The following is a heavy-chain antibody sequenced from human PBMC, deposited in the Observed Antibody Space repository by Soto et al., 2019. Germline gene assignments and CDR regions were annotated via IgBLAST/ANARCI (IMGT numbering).Heavy chain of an antibody. CDR1: GFTFDDYA. Sequence: EVQLVESGGGLGQPGRSLRLSCAASGFTFDDYAMHWVRQAPGKGLEWVSGISWNSGSIGYADSVKGRFTISSDNAKNPLDLQMNSLRAEDTALYYCAKDRSGSFGLRAFDIWGQGTMVTVSS. V-gene: IGHV3-9*01. D-gene: IGHD3-16*01. CDR2: ISWNSGSI. CDR3: AKDRSGSFGLRAFDI. J-gene: IGHJ3*02.